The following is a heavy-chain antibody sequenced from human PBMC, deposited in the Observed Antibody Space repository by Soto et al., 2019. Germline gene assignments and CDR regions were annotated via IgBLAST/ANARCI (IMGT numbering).Heavy chain of an antibody. CDR1: GDSVSSSSAA. J-gene: IGHJ4*02. CDR2: TYYWSKWTY. D-gene: IGHD2-2*01. V-gene: IGHV6-1*01. CDR3: AGDDWGPAHI. Sequence: SQTLSLTCAISGDSVSSSSAAWNWLRQSPSRGLEWLGRTYYWSKWTYDYAESVKSRITVNPDTSRNQFSLQVNSVTPDDTGVYYCAGDDWGPAHIRGQGTPVSVSS.